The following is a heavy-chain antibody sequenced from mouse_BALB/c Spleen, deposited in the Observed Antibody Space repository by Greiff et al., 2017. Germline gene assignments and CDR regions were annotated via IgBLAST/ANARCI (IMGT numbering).Heavy chain of an antibody. V-gene: IGHV5-12-2*01. Sequence: EVQLQESGGGLVQPGGSLKLSCAASGFTFSSYTMSWVRQTPEKRLEWVAYISNGGGSTYYPDTVKGRFTISRDNAKNTLYLQMSSLKSEDTAMYYCARQDYYGRYFDYWGQGTTLTVAS. CDR3: ARQDYYGRYFDY. D-gene: IGHD1-1*01. CDR1: GFTFSSYT. J-gene: IGHJ2*01. CDR2: ISNGGGST.